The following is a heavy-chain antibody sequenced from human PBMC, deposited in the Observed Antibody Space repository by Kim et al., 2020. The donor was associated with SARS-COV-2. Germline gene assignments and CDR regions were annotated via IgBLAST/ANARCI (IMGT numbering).Heavy chain of an antibody. CDR3: ARDGRAYWTSITSYPSDFDP. CDR1: GFSFSSHE. V-gene: IGHV3-48*03. CDR2: ISLDGDTT. D-gene: IGHD2-2*01. Sequence: GGSLRLSCAASGFSFSSHEMNWVRQAPGKGLEWVSYISLDGDTTYYADSVKGRFTISRDNAKDSLSLLMTSLRAEDTAVYYCARDGRAYWTSITSYPSDFDPGGQGPFVTVSS. J-gene: IGHJ5*02.